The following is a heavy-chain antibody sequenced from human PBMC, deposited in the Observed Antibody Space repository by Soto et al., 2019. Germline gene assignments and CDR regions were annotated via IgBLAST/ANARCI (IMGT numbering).Heavy chain of an antibody. CDR3: AKGARASNNRYYYYGMDV. CDR2: ISGSGGST. CDR1: GFTFSSYA. D-gene: IGHD4-4*01. V-gene: IGHV3-23*01. Sequence: GARRLSCAASGFTFSSYAMSWVRQAPGKGLEWVSAISGSGGSTYYADSVKGRFTISRDNSKNALYLQMNSLRAEDTAVYYCAKGARASNNRYYYYGMDVWGQGTTVTVSS. J-gene: IGHJ6*02.